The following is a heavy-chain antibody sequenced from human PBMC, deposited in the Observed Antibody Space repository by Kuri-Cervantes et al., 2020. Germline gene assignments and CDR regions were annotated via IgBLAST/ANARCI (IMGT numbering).Heavy chain of an antibody. D-gene: IGHD5-18*01. CDR2: ISAYNGNT. CDR3: ARDSNTRTYRRTARGDN. Sequence: ASAKVSCNASGYTFTSYAMNWVRQAPGQGLEWMGWISAYNGNTNYAQKLQGRVTMTTDTSTSTAYMELRSLRSDDTAVYYCARDSNTRTYRRTARGDNWGQGTLVTVSS. J-gene: IGHJ4*02. CDR1: GYTFTSYA. V-gene: IGHV1-18*01.